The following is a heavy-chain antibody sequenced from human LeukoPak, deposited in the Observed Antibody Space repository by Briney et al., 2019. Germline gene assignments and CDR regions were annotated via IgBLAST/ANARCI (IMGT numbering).Heavy chain of an antibody. Sequence: PGGSLRLSCAASGFTFSSYAMHWVRQAPGKGLEYVSAISSNGGSTYYANSVKGRFTISRDNSKNTLYLQMGSLRAEDMAVYYCAGSTIEGNYYYMDVWGKGTTVTVSS. J-gene: IGHJ6*03. CDR1: GFTFSSYA. D-gene: IGHD5/OR15-5a*01. V-gene: IGHV3-64*01. CDR2: ISSNGGST. CDR3: AGSTIEGNYYYMDV.